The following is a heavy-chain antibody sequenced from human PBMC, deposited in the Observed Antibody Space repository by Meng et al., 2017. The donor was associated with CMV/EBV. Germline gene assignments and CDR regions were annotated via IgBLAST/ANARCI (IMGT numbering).Heavy chain of an antibody. CDR2: IDWDDDK. Sequence: SGPTLVKPTQTLTLTCTFSGFSLSTSGMCVSWVRQPPGKALEWLALIDWDDDKYYSTSLKTRLTISKDTSKNQVVLTMTNMDPVDTATYYCARMRIPTMVPILQNRDEHYYYYGMDVWGQGTTVTVSS. J-gene: IGHJ6*02. D-gene: IGHD3-10*01. CDR1: GFSLSTSGMC. CDR3: ARMRIPTMVPILQNRDEHYYYYGMDV. V-gene: IGHV2-70*20.